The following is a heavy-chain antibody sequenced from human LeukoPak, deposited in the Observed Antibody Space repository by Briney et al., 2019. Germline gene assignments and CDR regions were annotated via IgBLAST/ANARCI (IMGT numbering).Heavy chain of an antibody. CDR1: GGTFSSYA. CDR3: ARDERYDSSGYPFDF. Sequence: GSSVKVSCKASGGTFSSYAISWVRQAPGQGLEWMGGIIPIFGTANYAQKFQGRVTITADKSTSTAYMELSRLSSDDTAVYYCARDERYDSSGYPFDFWGQGTLVTVSS. CDR2: IIPIFGTA. D-gene: IGHD3-22*01. V-gene: IGHV1-69*06. J-gene: IGHJ4*02.